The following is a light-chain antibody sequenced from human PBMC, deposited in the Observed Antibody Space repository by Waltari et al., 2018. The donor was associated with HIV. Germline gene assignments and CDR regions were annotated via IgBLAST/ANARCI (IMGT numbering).Light chain of an antibody. J-gene: IGLJ2*01. CDR2: ADA. V-gene: IGLV1-44*01. CDR3: STWDERLNGVV. CDR1: TPNIRSSH. Sequence: QSVLTQPPSASGAPGQRVTISCSGSTPNIRSSHVNWYQQFSRAAPKLLIYADAQRPSGVPDRFSGSKSGTSASLVISGLQSEDEADYYCSTWDERLNGVVFGGGTRLTVV.